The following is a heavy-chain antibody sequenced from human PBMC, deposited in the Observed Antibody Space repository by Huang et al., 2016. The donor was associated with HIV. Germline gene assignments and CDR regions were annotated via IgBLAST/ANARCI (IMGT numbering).Heavy chain of an antibody. J-gene: IGHJ6*03. D-gene: IGHD3-10*01. V-gene: IGHV4-39*01. Sequence: QLLLQESGPGLVKPSEALALTCAVSGGSIRSSDYHWGWIRQPPGTGLEWIGSIYFKGSTQYSPSLKSRVTIAVDTSKNLLFLNLTSMTAADTAVYYGARHREGPVAYYSGWGSHLNYMDVWGRGRTVGVSS. CDR1: GGSIRSSDYH. CDR3: ARHREGPVAYYSGWGSHLNYMDV. CDR2: IYFKGST.